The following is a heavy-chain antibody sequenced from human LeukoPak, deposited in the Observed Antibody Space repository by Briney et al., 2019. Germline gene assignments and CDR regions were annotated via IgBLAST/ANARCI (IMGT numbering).Heavy chain of an antibody. CDR2: IYNGGGT. Sequence: GGSLRLSCAASGFTVSSNYMSWVRQAPGKGLEWVSVIYNGGGTYYADSVKGRFTISRDDSKNTLYLQMNSLRAEDTAVYYCTRAVSGGRWDWGQGTLVTVSS. D-gene: IGHD6-19*01. CDR1: GFTVSSNY. J-gene: IGHJ4*02. V-gene: IGHV3-53*01. CDR3: TRAVSGGRWD.